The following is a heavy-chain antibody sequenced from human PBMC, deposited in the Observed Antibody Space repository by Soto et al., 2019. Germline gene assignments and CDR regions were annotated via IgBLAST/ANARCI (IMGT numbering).Heavy chain of an antibody. Sequence: VPLVESGGGVVQPGRSLRLSCAASGFTFSDYAMHWVRQAPGKGLEWVAVVSHDGRNTHYADSVKGRFTIARDSSKNTVSLEMTSLRAEDKAVYYCAKGGRQWLVTSDFNYWGQGALVTVSS. D-gene: IGHD6-19*01. V-gene: IGHV3-30*18. CDR3: AKGGRQWLVTSDFNY. CDR1: GFTFSDYA. J-gene: IGHJ4*02. CDR2: VSHDGRNT.